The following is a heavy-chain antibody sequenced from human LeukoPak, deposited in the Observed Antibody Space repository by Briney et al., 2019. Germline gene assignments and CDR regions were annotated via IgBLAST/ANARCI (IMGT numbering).Heavy chain of an antibody. CDR3: ARRELKLGATGYYFDY. CDR2: IYTSGST. V-gene: IGHV4-61*02. D-gene: IGHD1-26*01. Sequence: SETLSLTCTVSGGSISSGSYYWSWIRQPAGKGLEWIGRIYTSGSTNYNPSLKSRVTISVDTSKNQFSLKLSSVTAADTAVYYCARRELKLGATGYYFDYWGQGTLVTVSS. CDR1: GGSISSGSYY. J-gene: IGHJ4*02.